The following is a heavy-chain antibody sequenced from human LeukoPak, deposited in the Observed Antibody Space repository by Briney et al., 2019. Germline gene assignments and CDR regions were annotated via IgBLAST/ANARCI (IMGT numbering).Heavy chain of an antibody. CDR2: IYSGGST. D-gene: IGHD6-19*01. Sequence: GGSLRLSCAASGFTVSGNYMSWVRQAPGKGLEWVSVIYSGGSTYYADSVKGRFTISRDNSKNTLYLQMNSLRAEDTAVYYCARDRSSGWSNPGHWGQGTLVTVSS. V-gene: IGHV3-66*01. J-gene: IGHJ4*02. CDR1: GFTVSGNY. CDR3: ARDRSSGWSNPGH.